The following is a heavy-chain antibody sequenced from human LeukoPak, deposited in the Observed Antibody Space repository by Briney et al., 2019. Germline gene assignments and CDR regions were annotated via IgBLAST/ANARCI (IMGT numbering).Heavy chain of an antibody. D-gene: IGHD5-12*01. Sequence: SETLSLTCTVSGGSISSYYWSRIRQPPGKGLEWIGYIYTSGSTNYNPSLKSRVTISVDTSKNQFSLKLSSVTAADTAVYYCARGDSGNDYDLEGTWFDPWGQGTLVTVSS. CDR2: IYTSGST. CDR3: ARGDSGNDYDLEGTWFDP. V-gene: IGHV4-4*09. J-gene: IGHJ5*02. CDR1: GGSISSYY.